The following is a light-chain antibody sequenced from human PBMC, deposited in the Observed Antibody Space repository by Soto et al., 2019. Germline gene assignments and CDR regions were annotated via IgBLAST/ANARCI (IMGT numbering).Light chain of an antibody. CDR2: DAS. J-gene: IGKJ4*01. CDR3: QHYGGSPLT. V-gene: IGKV3-20*01. Sequence: MSKAPATLSVSLGERVTLSCRASQNIHNHMSWFLQKPGQTPRLLIYDASSRATGIPDRFSGSGSGTDFTLTISRLEPEDFAVYYCQHYGGSPLTFGGGTKVDIK. CDR1: QNIHNH.